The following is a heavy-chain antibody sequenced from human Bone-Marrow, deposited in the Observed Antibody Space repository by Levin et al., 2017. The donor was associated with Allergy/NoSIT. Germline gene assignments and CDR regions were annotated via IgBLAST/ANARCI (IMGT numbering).Heavy chain of an antibody. CDR2: ISYDGSNK. Sequence: GGSLRLSCAASGFTFSSYAMHWVRQAPGKGLEWVAVISYDGSNKYYADSVKGRFTISRDNSKNTLYLQMNSLRAEDTAVYYCASLYDSSGYYPFDYWGQGTLVTVSS. J-gene: IGHJ4*02. V-gene: IGHV3-30-3*01. CDR1: GFTFSSYA. D-gene: IGHD3-22*01. CDR3: ASLYDSSGYYPFDY.